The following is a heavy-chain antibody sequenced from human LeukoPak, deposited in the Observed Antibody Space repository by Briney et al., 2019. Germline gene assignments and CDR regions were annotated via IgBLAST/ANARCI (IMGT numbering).Heavy chain of an antibody. D-gene: IGHD3-3*01. CDR3: ARDWRDDPRPGWFDP. CDR2: IYYSGSA. Sequence: SETLSLTCTVSGGSISSSSNYWGWIRQPPGKGLEWIGSIYYSGSAYYNPSLKSRVTISVDTSKNQFSLKLSSVTAADTAVYYCARDWRDDPRPGWFDPWGQGTLVTVSS. J-gene: IGHJ5*02. V-gene: IGHV4-39*07. CDR1: GGSISSSSNY.